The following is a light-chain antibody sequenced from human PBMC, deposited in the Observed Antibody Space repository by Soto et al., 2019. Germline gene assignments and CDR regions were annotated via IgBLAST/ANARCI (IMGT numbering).Light chain of an antibody. Sequence: SVATQPSPFAWAPGQRVTLSRTGKSSQIGAGYGVHWYQHLPGTAPKLLIYGNSNRPSGVPDRFSGSKSGPSASLAITGLQADDEADYYCQSYDSSLSAPYVFGTGTKVTVL. CDR3: QSYDSSLSAPYV. V-gene: IGLV1-40*01. CDR2: GNS. J-gene: IGLJ1*01. CDR1: SSQIGAGYG.